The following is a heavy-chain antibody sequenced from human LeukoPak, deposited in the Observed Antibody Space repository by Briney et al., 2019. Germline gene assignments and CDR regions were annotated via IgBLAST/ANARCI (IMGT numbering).Heavy chain of an antibody. CDR3: ARDGCSSSSCHYSTNWFDP. Sequence: GGSLRLSCAASGLTFSGYDMHWVRQAPGKGLEWVAVVSYDGADKYYADSVKGRFTISRDNSMNTLYLQMDSLRTEDTAVYYCARDGCSSSSCHYSTNWFDPWGQGTLVTVSS. J-gene: IGHJ5*02. CDR1: GLTFSGYD. CDR2: VSYDGADK. V-gene: IGHV3-30*03. D-gene: IGHD2-2*01.